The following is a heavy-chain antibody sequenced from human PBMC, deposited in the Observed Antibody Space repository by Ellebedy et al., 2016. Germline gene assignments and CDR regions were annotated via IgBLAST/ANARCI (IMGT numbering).Heavy chain of an antibody. CDR1: GFTFSNYA. V-gene: IGHV3-23*01. J-gene: IGHJ4*02. CDR3: ARLNYGN. Sequence: GGSLRLSCAASGFTFSNYALSWVRQVPGKGLEWVSTISGSGGSTFYADSVKGRFTISRDNAKNSMYLQMNSLRAEDTAVYYCARLNYGNWGQGTLVTVSS. D-gene: IGHD3-16*01. CDR2: ISGSGGST.